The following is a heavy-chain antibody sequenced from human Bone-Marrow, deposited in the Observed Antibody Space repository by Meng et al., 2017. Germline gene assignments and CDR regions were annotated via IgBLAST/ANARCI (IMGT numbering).Heavy chain of an antibody. CDR1: ISYA. J-gene: IGHJ6*02. V-gene: IGHV1-3*01. CDR2: INAANGKI. D-gene: IGHD3-22*01. CDR3: ARYTYESSGLYPQYYFYYGLDF. Sequence: ISYAIHWLSHPPGQRLEPLVWINAANGKIKYSQKFQGRLTITRDTSANTAYMELRSLTADDTAVYYCARYTYESSGLYPQYYFYYGLDFWGQGTTVTVSS.